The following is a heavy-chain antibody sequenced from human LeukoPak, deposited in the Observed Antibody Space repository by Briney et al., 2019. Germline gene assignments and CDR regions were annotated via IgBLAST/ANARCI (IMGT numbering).Heavy chain of an antibody. V-gene: IGHV5-51*01. J-gene: IGHJ3*02. Sequence: GASLKISYKGSGSGFTSYWIGWVRPMPGKGLGWMGIIYPGDSDTRYSPSFQGQVTISAAKSISTAYLQWSSLKASGTAMYYCARPYCSGGSCYPGDAFDIWGQGTMVTVSS. CDR3: ARPYCSGGSCYPGDAFDI. CDR2: IYPGDSDT. D-gene: IGHD2-15*01. CDR1: GSGFTSYW.